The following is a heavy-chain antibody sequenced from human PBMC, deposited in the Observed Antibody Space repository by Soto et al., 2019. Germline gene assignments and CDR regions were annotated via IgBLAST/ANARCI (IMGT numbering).Heavy chain of an antibody. V-gene: IGHV1-8*01. Sequence: ASVKVSCKASGYTFTSYDINWVRQATGQGLEWVGWMNPNSGNTGYAQKFQGRVTMTRNTSISTAYMELSSLRSEDTAVYYCAREYYYDSSGKGWFDPWGQGTQVTVSS. CDR2: MNPNSGNT. J-gene: IGHJ5*02. CDR3: AREYYYDSSGKGWFDP. D-gene: IGHD3-22*01. CDR1: GYTFTSYD.